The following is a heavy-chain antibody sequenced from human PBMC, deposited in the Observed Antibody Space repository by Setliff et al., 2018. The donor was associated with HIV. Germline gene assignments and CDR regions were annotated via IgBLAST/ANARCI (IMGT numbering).Heavy chain of an antibody. J-gene: IGHJ6*03. CDR2: IIPIFGTT. D-gene: IGHD2-8*01. Sequence: SVKVSCKASGGIFRREAISWVRQAPGQGLEWMGGIIPIFGTTNYAQKFQGRVTITADKSTTTSYMEWSSLRSEDTAVYYCARARDNGDYYYYYYMDVWGKGTTVTVSS. CDR1: GGIFRREA. CDR3: ARARDNGDYYYYYYMDV. V-gene: IGHV1-69*06.